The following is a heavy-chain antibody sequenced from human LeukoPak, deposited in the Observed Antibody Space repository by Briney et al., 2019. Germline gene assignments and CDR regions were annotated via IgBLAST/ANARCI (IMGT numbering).Heavy chain of an antibody. V-gene: IGHV3-21*05. Sequence: PGGSLRLSCAASGFTFNRFAMNWVRQAPGKGLEWISYINTDSSDIHYADSVKGRFTISRDNARNTLFLQLSSLRAEDSAVYYCARDTFQPGLIDSWGQGTLVTVSS. J-gene: IGHJ4*02. CDR2: INTDSSDI. D-gene: IGHD2-2*01. CDR1: GFTFNRFA. CDR3: ARDTFQPGLIDS.